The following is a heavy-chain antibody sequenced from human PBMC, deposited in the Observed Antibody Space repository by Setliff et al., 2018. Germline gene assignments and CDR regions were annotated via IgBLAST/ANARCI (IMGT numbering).Heavy chain of an antibody. V-gene: IGHV4-38-2*02. CDR2: IYHSGSA. CDR1: GYSISSDHY. CDR3: ARDGGNGYGVDAYAGGGFDI. J-gene: IGHJ3*02. Sequence: PSETLSLTCAVSGYSISSDHYWGWIRQPPGKGLEWIGSIYHSGSAYYNPSLKSRVTISVDTSKNQFSLKLSSVTAADRAVYYCARDGGNGYGVDAYAGGGFDIWGQGTMVTV. D-gene: IGHD5-18*01.